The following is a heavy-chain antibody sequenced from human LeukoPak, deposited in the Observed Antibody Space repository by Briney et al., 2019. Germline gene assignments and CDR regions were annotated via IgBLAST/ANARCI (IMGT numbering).Heavy chain of an antibody. CDR2: ISTSSIYI. CDR3: ARDKAHLAAAGFIDY. CDR1: GFTFSRYS. Sequence: TGGSLRLSCAASGFTFSRYSMNWVRQAPGKGLEWVSSISTSSIYIYYADSLKGRFTISRDNAKNSLYLQMNSLGAEDTAVYYCARDKAHLAAAGFIDYWGQGTLVTVSS. J-gene: IGHJ4*02. D-gene: IGHD6-13*01. V-gene: IGHV3-21*01.